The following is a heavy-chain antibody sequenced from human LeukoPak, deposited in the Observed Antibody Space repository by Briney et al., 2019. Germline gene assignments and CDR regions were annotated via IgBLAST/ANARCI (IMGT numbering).Heavy chain of an antibody. D-gene: IGHD3-16*02. CDR2: IKQDGSEK. CDR1: GFTFSSYW. V-gene: IGHV3-7*01. CDR3: ASEIMITFGGVIVSDDAFDI. Sequence: GGSLRLSCAAAGFTFSSYWMSWVRQAPGKGLEWVANIKQDGSEKYYVDSVKGRFTISRDNAKNSLYLQMNSLRAEETAVDYCASEIMITFGGVIVSDDAFDIWGQGTMVTVSS. J-gene: IGHJ3*02.